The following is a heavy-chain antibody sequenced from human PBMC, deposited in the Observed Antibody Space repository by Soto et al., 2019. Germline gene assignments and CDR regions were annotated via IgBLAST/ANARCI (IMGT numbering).Heavy chain of an antibody. CDR2: ISGSGGST. D-gene: IGHD2-15*01. V-gene: IGHV3-23*01. J-gene: IGHJ4*02. CDR3: AREGCSGCCCYSLTRGFDY. Sequence: EVQLLESGGGLVQPGGSLRLSCAASGFTFSSYAMSWVRQAPGKGLEWVSAISGSGGSTYYADSVKGRFNISRDNSKNTLYLQMNSLRAEDTAVYYCAREGCSGCCCYSLTRGFDYWGQGTLVTVS. CDR1: GFTFSSYA.